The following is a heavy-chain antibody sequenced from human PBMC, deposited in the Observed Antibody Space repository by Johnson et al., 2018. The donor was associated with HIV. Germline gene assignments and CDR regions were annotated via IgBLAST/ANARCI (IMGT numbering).Heavy chain of an antibody. CDR3: ARGTPYGGNSWDFDI. CDR2: INSDGSST. CDR1: GFTFSSYW. Sequence: VQLVESGGGLVQPGGSLRLSCAASGFTFSSYWMHWVRQAPGKGLVWVSRINSDGSSTSYADSVKGRFTISRDNAKNTLYLQMNSLRAEDTAVYYCARGTPYGGNSWDFDIWGQGKMVTVSS. V-gene: IGHV3-74*02. D-gene: IGHD4-23*01. J-gene: IGHJ3*02.